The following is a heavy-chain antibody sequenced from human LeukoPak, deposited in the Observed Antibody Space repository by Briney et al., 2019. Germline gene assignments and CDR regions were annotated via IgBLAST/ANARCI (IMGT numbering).Heavy chain of an antibody. CDR2: INHSGST. J-gene: IGHJ4*02. V-gene: IGHV4-34*01. D-gene: IGHD2-2*01. Sequence: SETLSLTCAVYGGSFSGYYWSWIRQPPGKGLEWIGEINHSGSTNYNPSLKSRVTISVDTSKNQFSLKLSSVTAADTAVYYCARHRYCSSTSCSRGFGYWGQGTLVTVSS. CDR3: ARHRYCSSTSCSRGFGY. CDR1: GGSFSGYY.